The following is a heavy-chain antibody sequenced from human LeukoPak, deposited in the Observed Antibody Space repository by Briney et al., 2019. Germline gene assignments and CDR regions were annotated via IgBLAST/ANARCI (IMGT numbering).Heavy chain of an antibody. Sequence: SGGSRRLSCTASGFTFKLYAMTWVRQAPGKGLEWVSGIGGSGDGTHYTHSVKGRFTISRDNSKNTLYLKMNSLRAEDTAVYYCAKDRGPYVGIDNNWFDPWGQGTLVIVS. CDR3: AKDRGPYVGIDNNWFDP. CDR1: GFTFKLYA. V-gene: IGHV3-23*01. D-gene: IGHD3-10*02. J-gene: IGHJ5*02. CDR2: IGGSGDGT.